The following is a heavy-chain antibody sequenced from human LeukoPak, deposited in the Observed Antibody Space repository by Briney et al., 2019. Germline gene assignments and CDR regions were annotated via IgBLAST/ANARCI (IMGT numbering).Heavy chain of an antibody. J-gene: IGHJ4*02. CDR3: ARWRGAQSEFDY. D-gene: IGHD3-3*01. V-gene: IGHV3-7*01. CDR2: IKQDGSEK. CDR1: GFIFSNYW. Sequence: GGSLRLSCAASGFIFSNYWVTWVRQAPGKGLEWVADIKQDGSEKYYADSVKGRFTISRDNAKSSLYLQMNSLRVEDTALYYCARWRGAQSEFDYWGQGSLVTVSS.